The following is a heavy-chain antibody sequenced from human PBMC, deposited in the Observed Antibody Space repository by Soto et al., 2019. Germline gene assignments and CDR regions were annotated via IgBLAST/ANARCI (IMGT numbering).Heavy chain of an antibody. D-gene: IGHD6-13*01. CDR3: ARRGTAAGIDY. Sequence: SETLSLTCTVSGDSISSSGYYWAWIRQPPGKGLEWIGSIYYSGSTYFNPSIKSRVTISVDTSKNQFSLRLTSVTAADTAVYFCARRGTAAGIDYWGQGTLVTVPS. V-gene: IGHV4-39*01. J-gene: IGHJ4*02. CDR1: GDSISSSGYY. CDR2: IYYSGST.